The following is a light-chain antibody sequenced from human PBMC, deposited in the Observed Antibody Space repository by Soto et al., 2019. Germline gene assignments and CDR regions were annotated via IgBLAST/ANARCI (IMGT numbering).Light chain of an antibody. V-gene: IGKV3-15*01. Sequence: EIVMTQSPATLSVSPGERATLSCRASQSVSSNLAWYQQKPGQAPRLLIYGASTRATGIPARFSGSGSGTEFTPTISSLQSEDFAVYYCKQYNNWPLTFGGGTKVEIK. CDR2: GAS. CDR3: KQYNNWPLT. J-gene: IGKJ4*01. CDR1: QSVSSN.